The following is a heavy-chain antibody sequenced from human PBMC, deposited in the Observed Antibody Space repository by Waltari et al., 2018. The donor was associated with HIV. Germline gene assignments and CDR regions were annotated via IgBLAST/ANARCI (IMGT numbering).Heavy chain of an antibody. V-gene: IGHV3-7*01. CDR3: ARVYSSTTGRALDY. CDR1: GFIFSNYW. Sequence: EVQLVESGGGLVQPGGSLRLSCVGSGFIFSNYWMTWVRKAPGKGLEWVSNIKQDGREKNYVDSVAGRFSISRDNANNSLYLQLNSLRDEDTAVYYCARVYSSTTGRALDYWGQGALVTVSS. CDR2: IKQDGREK. J-gene: IGHJ4*02. D-gene: IGHD2-2*01.